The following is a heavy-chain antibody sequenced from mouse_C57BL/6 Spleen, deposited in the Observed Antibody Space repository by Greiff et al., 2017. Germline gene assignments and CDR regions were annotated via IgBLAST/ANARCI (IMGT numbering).Heavy chain of an antibody. J-gene: IGHJ1*03. Sequence: DVMLVESGEGLVKPGGSLKLSCAASGFTFSSYAMSWVRQTPEKRLEWVAYISSGGDYIYYADTVKGRFTITRDNARTTLYLQMSSLKSEDTAMYYFTRTSGAVWYFDVWGTGTTVTVSS. CDR3: TRTSGAVWYFDV. CDR2: ISSGGDYI. CDR1: GFTFSSYA. D-gene: IGHD6-1*01. V-gene: IGHV5-9-1*02.